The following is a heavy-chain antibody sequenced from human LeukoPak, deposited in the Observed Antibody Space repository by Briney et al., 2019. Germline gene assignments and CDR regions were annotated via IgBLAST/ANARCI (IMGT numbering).Heavy chain of an antibody. V-gene: IGHV4-31*03. CDR2: IYYSGST. Sequence: SETLSLTCTVSGGSISNGGYYWSWIRQHPGKGLEWVGYIYYSGSTYYNPSLKSRITISIDTPKNQFSLKLNSVTAADTAVYYCARVYDSSGYSPFTAYFDYWGQGTLVTVSS. D-gene: IGHD3-22*01. J-gene: IGHJ4*02. CDR1: GGSISNGGYY. CDR3: ARVYDSSGYSPFTAYFDY.